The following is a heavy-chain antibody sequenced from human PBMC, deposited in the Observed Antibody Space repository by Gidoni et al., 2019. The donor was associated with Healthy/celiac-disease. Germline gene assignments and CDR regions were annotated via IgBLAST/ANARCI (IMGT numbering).Heavy chain of an antibody. J-gene: IGHJ5*02. Sequence: VQLQQWGAGLVKPSELLSLTCAVYGGSFSGYYCSGIRQPPGKGLEWIGVINHSGSTHYNPYLKSRVTISGDTSKNQFSLKLSSVTAADTAVYYCARGPGGDSVGWFDPWGQGTLVTVSS. CDR2: INHSGST. CDR1: GGSFSGYY. V-gene: IGHV4-34*01. CDR3: ARGPGGDSVGWFDP. D-gene: IGHD4-17*01.